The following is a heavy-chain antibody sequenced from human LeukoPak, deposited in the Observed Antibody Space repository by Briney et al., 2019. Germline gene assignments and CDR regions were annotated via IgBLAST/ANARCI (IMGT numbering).Heavy chain of an antibody. CDR1: TGSISNFY. J-gene: IGHJ4*02. CDR2: IYYSGST. D-gene: IGHD6-6*01. V-gene: IGHV4-59*01. Sequence: SETLSLTCTVSTGSISNFYWSWIRQPPGKGLEWIGYIYYSGSTNYNPSLKSRVTISVDTSKNQFSLKVNSVTAADTAVYYCARGTHSSSPIPLDYWGQGTLVTVSS. CDR3: ARGTHSSSPIPLDY.